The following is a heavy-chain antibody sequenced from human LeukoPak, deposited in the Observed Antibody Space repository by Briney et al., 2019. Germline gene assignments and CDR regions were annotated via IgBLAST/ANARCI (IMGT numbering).Heavy chain of an antibody. CDR2: INPNSGGT. CDR1: GYTFTGYY. Sequence: ASVKVSCKASGYTFTGYYMHWVRQAPGQGLEWMGWINPNSGGTNYAQMFQGRVTMTRDTSISTAYMELSRLRSDDTAVYYCARELITTSTRNFDYWGQGTLVTVSA. V-gene: IGHV1-2*02. CDR3: ARELITTSTRNFDY. D-gene: IGHD2-8*01. J-gene: IGHJ4*02.